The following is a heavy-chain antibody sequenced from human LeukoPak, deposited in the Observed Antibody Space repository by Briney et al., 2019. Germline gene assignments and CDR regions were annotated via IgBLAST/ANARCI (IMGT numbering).Heavy chain of an antibody. D-gene: IGHD2-2*01. CDR3: ARDPCSSTSCEIGWFDP. V-gene: IGHV3-7*01. Sequence: PGGSLRLSCAASGFIFSTYSMSWVRQAPGKGLEWVANIKQDGSAKYYVDSVKGRFTISRDNAKNSLYLQMDSLRAEDTAVYYCARDPCSSTSCEIGWFDPWGQGTLVTVSS. CDR2: IKQDGSAK. CDR1: GFIFSTYS. J-gene: IGHJ5*02.